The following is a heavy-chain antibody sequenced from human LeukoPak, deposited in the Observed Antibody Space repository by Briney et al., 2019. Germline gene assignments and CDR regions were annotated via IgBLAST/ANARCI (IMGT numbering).Heavy chain of an antibody. V-gene: IGHV3-7*01. CDR1: GFTFSSYW. CDR2: IKQDGSEK. J-gene: IGHJ4*02. Sequence: SGGSLRLSCAASGFTFSSYWMSWVRQAPGKGLEWVANIKQDGSEKYYVDSVKGRFTISRDDAKNSLFLQMNSLRAEDTAVYYCAREYSAMVIYYWGQGTLVTVSS. D-gene: IGHD5-18*01. CDR3: AREYSAMVIYY.